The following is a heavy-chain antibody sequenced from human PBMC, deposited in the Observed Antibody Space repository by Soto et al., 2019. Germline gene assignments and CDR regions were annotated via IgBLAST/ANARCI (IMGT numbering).Heavy chain of an antibody. J-gene: IGHJ6*03. V-gene: IGHV4-59*01. D-gene: IGHD3-3*01. CDR3: ARGAQDYDFWRVGESPELYMDV. Sequence: SETLSLTCTVSGGSISSYYWSWIRQPPGKGLEWIGYIYYSGSTNYNPSLKSRVTISVDTSKNQFSLKLGSVTAADTAVYYCARGAQDYDFWRVGESPELYMDVWGKGTTVTVSS. CDR1: GGSISSYY. CDR2: IYYSGST.